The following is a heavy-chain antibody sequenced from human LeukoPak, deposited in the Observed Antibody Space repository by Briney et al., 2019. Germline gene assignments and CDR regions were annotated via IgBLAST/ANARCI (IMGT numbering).Heavy chain of an antibody. CDR1: GFTFSSYA. CDR2: ISGSGGST. J-gene: IGHJ4*02. V-gene: IGHV3-23*01. Sequence: GGSLRLSCAASGFTFSSYAMSWVRQAPGKGLEWVSAISGSGGSTYYADSVKGRFTISRDNSKNTLYLQMNSLRPEDTAVYYCAKDLPVFGVLIHYFDYWGQGTLVTVSS. CDR3: AKDLPVFGVLIHYFDY. D-gene: IGHD3-3*01.